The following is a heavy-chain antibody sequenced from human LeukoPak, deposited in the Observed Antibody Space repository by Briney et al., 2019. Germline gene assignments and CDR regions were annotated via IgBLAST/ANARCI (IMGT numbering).Heavy chain of an antibody. CDR1: GGSFSGYY. D-gene: IGHD3-10*01. Sequence: PSETLSLTCAVYGGSFSGYYWSWIRKPPGKGLEWIGEINHSGSTNYNPSLKSRVTISVDTSKNQFSLKLSSVTASDTAVYYCARGPPLWTPMVRGVARGWFDRWRQPTLVTV. CDR2: INHSGST. J-gene: IGHJ5*02. V-gene: IGHV4-34*01. CDR3: ARGPPLWTPMVRGVARGWFDR.